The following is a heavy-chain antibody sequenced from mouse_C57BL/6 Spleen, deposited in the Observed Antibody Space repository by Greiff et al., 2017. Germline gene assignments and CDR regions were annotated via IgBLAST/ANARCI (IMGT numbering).Heavy chain of an antibody. CDR3: ARYRGYDYDVYAMDY. J-gene: IGHJ4*01. Sequence: EVKLVESGGGLVQPGGSLSLSCAASGFTFTDYYMSWVRQPPGKALEWLGFIRNKANGYTTEYSASVKGRFTISRDNSQSILYLQMNALRAEDSATYYCARYRGYDYDVYAMDYWGQGTSVTVSS. V-gene: IGHV7-3*01. D-gene: IGHD2-4*01. CDR2: IRNKANGYTT. CDR1: GFTFTDYY.